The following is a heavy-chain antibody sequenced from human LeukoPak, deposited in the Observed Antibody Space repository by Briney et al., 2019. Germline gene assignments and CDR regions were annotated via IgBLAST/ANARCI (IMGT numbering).Heavy chain of an antibody. CDR2: IIPIFGTA. Sequence: GSSVKVSCKASGGTFSSYAISWVRQAPGQGLEWMGGIIPIFGTANYAQKLQGRVTITADESTSTAYMELSSLRSEDTAVYYCAGNVYGAGYYYYMDVWGKGTTVTVSS. V-gene: IGHV1-69*01. CDR3: AGNVYGAGYYYYMDV. D-gene: IGHD4-17*01. J-gene: IGHJ6*03. CDR1: GGTFSSYA.